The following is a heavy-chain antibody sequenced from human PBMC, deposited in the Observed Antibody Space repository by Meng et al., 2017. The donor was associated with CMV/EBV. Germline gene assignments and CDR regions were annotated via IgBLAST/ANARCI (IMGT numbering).Heavy chain of an antibody. V-gene: IGHV4-38-2*02. CDR3: TNFATSSDLEMPGV. CDR2: IYHRRST. D-gene: IGHD5-24*01. J-gene: IGHJ3*01. CDR1: GHSISSVYY. Sequence: SQTLSLTCTVSGHSISSVYYWGWIRQPPGMGLEWIGSIYHRRSTYHNPSLKSRVTISVDTSKNQFSLKLSSVTAADTALYYCTNFATSSDLEMPGVWGQGTMVTVSS.